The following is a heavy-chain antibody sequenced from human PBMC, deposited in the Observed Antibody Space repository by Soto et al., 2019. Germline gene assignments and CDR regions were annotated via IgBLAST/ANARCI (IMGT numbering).Heavy chain of an antibody. CDR2: TYYRSKWYN. V-gene: IGHV6-1*01. D-gene: IGHD3-22*01. J-gene: IGHJ3*02. CDR1: GDSVSSNSAA. Sequence: SQTLSLTCAISGDSVSSNSAAWNWIRQSPSRGLEWLGRTYYRSKWYNDYAVSVKSRITINPDTSKNQFSLQLNSVTPEDTAVFYCARYGYYDSSGSSAFDIWGQGTMVTVSS. CDR3: ARYGYYDSSGSSAFDI.